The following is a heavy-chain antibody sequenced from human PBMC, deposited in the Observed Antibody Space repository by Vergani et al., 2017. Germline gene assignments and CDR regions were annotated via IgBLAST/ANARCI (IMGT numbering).Heavy chain of an antibody. J-gene: IGHJ3*02. V-gene: IGHV3-7*03. Sequence: EVQLVESGGGLVQPGGSLRLSCAASGFTFSNYWMTWVRQAPGKGLEWVANIKQDGSEKYYVDSVKGRFTISRDNPKNSLYLQLNSLRTEDTAVYYCAGDSSMSDAFDIWGQGRMVTVSS. CDR3: AGDSSMSDAFDI. CDR1: GFTFSNYW. CDR2: IKQDGSEK. D-gene: IGHD6-6*01.